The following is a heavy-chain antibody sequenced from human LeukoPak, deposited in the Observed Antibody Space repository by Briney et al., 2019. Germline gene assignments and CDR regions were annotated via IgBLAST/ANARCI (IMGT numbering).Heavy chain of an antibody. CDR2: IIPIFGTA. V-gene: IGHV1-69*05. D-gene: IGHD3-10*01. CDR1: GGTFSSYA. CDR3: ARFGGITMVRVGY. J-gene: IGHJ4*02. Sequence: SVKVSCKASGGTFSSYAISWVRQAPGQGLEWMGGIIPIFGTANYAQKFQGRVTMTRNTSISTAYMELSSLRSEDTAVYYCARFGGITMVRVGYWGQGTLVTVSS.